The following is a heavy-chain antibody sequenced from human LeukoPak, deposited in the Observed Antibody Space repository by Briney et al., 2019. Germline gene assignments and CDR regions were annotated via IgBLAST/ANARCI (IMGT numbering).Heavy chain of an antibody. CDR2: ISSSGSTI. CDR3: AKGGIAAPATYYYMDV. V-gene: IGHV3-48*01. Sequence: GGSLRLSCAASGFTFSSYSMKWVRQAPGKGLEWVSYISSSGSTIYYADSVKGRFTISRDNSKNTLYLQMNSLRPEDTAVYYCAKGGIAAPATYYYMDVWGKGTTVTISS. CDR1: GFTFSSYS. D-gene: IGHD6-25*01. J-gene: IGHJ6*03.